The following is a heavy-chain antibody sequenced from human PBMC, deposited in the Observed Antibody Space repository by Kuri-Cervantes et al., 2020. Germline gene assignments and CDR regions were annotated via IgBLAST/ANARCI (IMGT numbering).Heavy chain of an antibody. CDR2: INPNSGGT. V-gene: IGHV1-2*04. J-gene: IGHJ6*02. Sequence: ASVKVSCKASGYTFTSYYMHWVRQAPGQGLEWMGWINPNSGGTNYAQKFQGWVTMTRDTSISTAYMELSRLRSDDTAVYYCARDRTLWFGTGYGMDVWGQGTTVTVSS. CDR1: GYTFTSYY. D-gene: IGHD3-10*01. CDR3: ARDRTLWFGTGYGMDV.